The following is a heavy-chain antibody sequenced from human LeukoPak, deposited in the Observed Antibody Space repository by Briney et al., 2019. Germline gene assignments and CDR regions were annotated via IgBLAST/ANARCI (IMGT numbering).Heavy chain of an antibody. CDR3: ARVGSPVDTGRNWFHP. CDR1: GGSFSGYY. CDR2: INHSGST. V-gene: IGHV4-34*01. D-gene: IGHD5-18*01. J-gene: IGHJ5*02. Sequence: KPSETLSLTCAVYGGSFSGYYWSWIRQPPGKGLEWIGEINHSGSTNYNPSLKSRVTISVDTSKNQFSLKLSSVTAADTAVYYCARVGSPVDTGRNWFHPWGQGTLVTVSS.